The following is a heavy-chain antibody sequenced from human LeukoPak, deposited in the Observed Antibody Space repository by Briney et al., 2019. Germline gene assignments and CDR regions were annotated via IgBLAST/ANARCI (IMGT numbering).Heavy chain of an antibody. CDR2: INHSGST. J-gene: IGHJ4*02. D-gene: IGHD3-16*02. Sequence: SETLSLTCAVYGGSFSGYYWSWIRQPPGKGLEWIGEINHSGSTNYNPSLKSRVTISVDTSKNQFSLKLSSVTAADTAVYYCARRRYGYVWGSYRYQYFDYWGQGTLVTVSS. CDR3: ARRRYGYVWGSYRYQYFDY. CDR1: GGSFSGYY. V-gene: IGHV4-34*01.